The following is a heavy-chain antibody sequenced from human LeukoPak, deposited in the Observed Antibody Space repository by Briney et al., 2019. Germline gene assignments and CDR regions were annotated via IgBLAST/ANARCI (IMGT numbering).Heavy chain of an antibody. D-gene: IGHD3/OR15-3a*01. CDR2: IYYSGST. CDR1: GGSISSSSYY. CDR3: ARRYVDWFDY. J-gene: IGHJ4*02. V-gene: IGHV4-39*01. Sequence: PSETLSLTCTVSGGSISSSSYYWGWIRQPPGKGLEWIGSIYYSGSTYYNPSLKSRVTISVDTSKNQFSLKLSSVTAADTAVYYCARRYVDWFDYWGQGTLVTVSS.